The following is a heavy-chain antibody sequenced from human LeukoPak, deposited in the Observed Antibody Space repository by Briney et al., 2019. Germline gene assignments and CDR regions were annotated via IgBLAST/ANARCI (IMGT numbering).Heavy chain of an antibody. V-gene: IGHV3-20*04. CDR1: GFTFGDYG. CDR2: INWIGGST. Sequence: GGSLRLSCAASGFTFGDYGMNWVRQVPGKGLEWVSGINWIGGSTGYGDSVKGRFTISRDNAKNSLYLQMNSLRAEDTAVYYCARDRFLNWFDPWGQGTLVTVSS. CDR3: ARDRFLNWFDP. J-gene: IGHJ5*02. D-gene: IGHD2/OR15-2a*01.